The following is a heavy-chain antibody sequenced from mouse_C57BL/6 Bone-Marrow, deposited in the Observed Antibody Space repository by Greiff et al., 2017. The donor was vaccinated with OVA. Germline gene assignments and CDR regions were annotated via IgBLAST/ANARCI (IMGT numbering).Heavy chain of an antibody. J-gene: IGHJ4*01. CDR1: GFTFSDYY. Sequence: EVKVVESGGGLVQPGGSLKLSCAASGFTFSDYYMYWVRQTPEKRLEWVAYISNGGGSTYYPDTVKGRFTISRDNAKNTLYLQMSRLKSEDTAMYYCARQTSTTGGYYAMDYWGQGTSVTVSS. CDR2: ISNGGGST. D-gene: IGHD2-12*01. CDR3: ARQTSTTGGYYAMDY. V-gene: IGHV5-12*01.